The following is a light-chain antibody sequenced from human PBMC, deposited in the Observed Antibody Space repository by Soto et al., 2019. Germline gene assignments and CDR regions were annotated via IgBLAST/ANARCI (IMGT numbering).Light chain of an antibody. CDR3: HSYDSSLSGYV. J-gene: IGLJ1*01. CDR1: SSNIGAGYE. CDR2: ENN. Sequence: QSVLTQPPSVSEAPGQRVTISCTGSSSNIGAGYEAHWYQQVPGTAPKLLIYENNNRPSGVPDRFSGSKSGTSASLAITGLRVEEEAEYYCHSYDSSLSGYVFGPGTKVTVL. V-gene: IGLV1-40*01.